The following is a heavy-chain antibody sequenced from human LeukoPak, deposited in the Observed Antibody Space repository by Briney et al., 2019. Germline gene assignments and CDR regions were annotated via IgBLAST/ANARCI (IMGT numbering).Heavy chain of an antibody. J-gene: IGHJ4*02. CDR1: GGSISSGGYY. D-gene: IGHD6-13*01. CDR2: IYYSGST. V-gene: IGHV4-61*08. Sequence: SQTLSLTCTVSGGSISSGGYYWSWIRQHPGKGLEWIGYIYYSGSTNYNPSLKSRVTISVDTSKNQFSLKLSSVTAADTAVYYCARDSQYSSSWRGGFDYWGQGTLVTVSS. CDR3: ARDSQYSSSWRGGFDY.